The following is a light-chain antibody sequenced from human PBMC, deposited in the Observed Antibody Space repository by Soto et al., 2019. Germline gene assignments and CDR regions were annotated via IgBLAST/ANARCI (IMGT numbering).Light chain of an antibody. CDR3: QPYDASPT. CDR1: QSININY. CDR2: GAS. Sequence: EIVLTQSPGTLSLSAGERATLSCRASQSININYLAWYQLKPGQAPTVLIYGASSRAPGIPDRFSGSGSGTDFTLTISRLEPEDFAVYYCQPYDASPTFGQGTKV. V-gene: IGKV3-20*01. J-gene: IGKJ1*01.